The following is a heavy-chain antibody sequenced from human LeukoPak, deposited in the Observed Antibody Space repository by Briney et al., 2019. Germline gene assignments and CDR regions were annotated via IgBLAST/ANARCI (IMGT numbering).Heavy chain of an antibody. D-gene: IGHD3-22*01. CDR2: INHSGST. V-gene: IGHV4-34*01. Sequence: PGGSLRLSCAASGFTFSSYWMSWIRQPPGKGLEWIGEINHSGSTNYNPSLKSRVTISVDTSKNQFSRKLSSVTAADTAVYYCARGWSYYDSSGYYYVTARFDYWGQGTLVTVSS. CDR3: ARGWSYYDSSGYYYVTARFDY. J-gene: IGHJ4*02. CDR1: GFTFSSYW.